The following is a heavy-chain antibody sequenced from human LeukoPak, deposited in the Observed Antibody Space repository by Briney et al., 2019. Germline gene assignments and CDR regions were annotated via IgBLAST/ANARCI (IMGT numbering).Heavy chain of an antibody. Sequence: TGGSLRLSCAASGFTFSSYGMHWVRQAPGKGLEWVAVIWYDGSKKYYADSVKGRFTIPRDNSKNTLYLQMNSLRAEDTAVYYCARDHLRYCSGGSCFPGLGYWGQGTLVTVSS. CDR1: GFTFSSYG. D-gene: IGHD2-15*01. CDR3: ARDHLRYCSGGSCFPGLGY. J-gene: IGHJ4*02. V-gene: IGHV3-33*01. CDR2: IWYDGSKK.